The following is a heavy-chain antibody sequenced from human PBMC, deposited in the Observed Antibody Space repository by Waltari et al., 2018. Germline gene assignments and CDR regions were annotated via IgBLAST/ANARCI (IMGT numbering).Heavy chain of an antibody. D-gene: IGHD2-21*01. CDR2: VYSGGSTT. Sequence: EVQLLESGGGLAQPGGSLRLSCAASGFTFSDYAMSWVRRAPGKGLEWVSVVYSGGSTTYYSDSVKGRFTISRDDSKNTMFLQMNSLRAEDTAIYYCAKDLGGTDWSHYFDSWGQGTLIAVSS. V-gene: IGHV3-23*03. CDR1: GFTFSDYA. J-gene: IGHJ4*02. CDR3: AKDLGGTDWSHYFDS.